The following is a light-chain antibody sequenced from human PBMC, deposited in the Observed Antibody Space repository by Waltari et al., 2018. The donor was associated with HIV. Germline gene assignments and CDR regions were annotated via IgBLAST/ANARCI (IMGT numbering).Light chain of an antibody. V-gene: IGLV1-44*01. CDR1: TANIEPHK. Sequence: QSVLTQPPSASGPPGQRVSISCSGSTANIEPHKAQWFQQLPGTAPKLLIYSNNQRPSGVPDRFSGSKSGTSASLAISGLQSEDEADYYCAAWDDSLSGPVFGGGTKLTVL. CDR3: AAWDDSLSGPV. CDR2: SNN. J-gene: IGLJ3*02.